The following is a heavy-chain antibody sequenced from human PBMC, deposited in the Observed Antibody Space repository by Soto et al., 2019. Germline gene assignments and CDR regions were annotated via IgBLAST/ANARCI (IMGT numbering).Heavy chain of an antibody. CDR3: ARGGNSGYYYE. Sequence: QVQLVQSGAEVKKPGASVKVSCKASGYTFTDYYIHWVRQAPGQGLEWMGWINSKNGDTKYAQRFQGRVTMTRDTSITIAYMELSRLRYHDTAVYYCARGGNSGYYYEWGQGTLLTVSS. J-gene: IGHJ4*02. CDR2: INSKNGDT. D-gene: IGHD5-12*01. V-gene: IGHV1-2*02. CDR1: GYTFTDYY.